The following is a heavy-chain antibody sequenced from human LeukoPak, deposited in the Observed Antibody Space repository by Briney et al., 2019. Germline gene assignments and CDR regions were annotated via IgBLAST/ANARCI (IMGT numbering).Heavy chain of an antibody. CDR1: GFTLDDYA. V-gene: IGHV3-9*01. D-gene: IGHD3-22*01. Sequence: GGSLRLSCAASGFTLDDYAMHWVRQAPGKGLEWVSGISWNSGSIGYADSVKGRFTISRDNAKNSLYLQMNSLRAEDTALYYRAKDNSYDSSGEIDYWGQGTLVTVSS. CDR3: AKDNSYDSSGEIDY. CDR2: ISWNSGSI. J-gene: IGHJ4*02.